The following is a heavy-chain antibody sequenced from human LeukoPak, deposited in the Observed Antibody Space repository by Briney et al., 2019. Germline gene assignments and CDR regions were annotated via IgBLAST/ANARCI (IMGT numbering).Heavy chain of an antibody. Sequence: SQTLSLTCTVSGGSISSGNYYWSWIRQPPGKGLEWIGYIYHSGSTYYNSSLSSRVTISLDRSKNQFSLKLSFVIAADTAMYYCARDLPAATPNGCFDPWGQGILVTVSS. CDR2: IYHSGST. CDR3: ARDLPAATPNGCFDP. V-gene: IGHV4-30-2*01. D-gene: IGHD2-2*02. CDR1: GGSISSGNYY. J-gene: IGHJ5*02.